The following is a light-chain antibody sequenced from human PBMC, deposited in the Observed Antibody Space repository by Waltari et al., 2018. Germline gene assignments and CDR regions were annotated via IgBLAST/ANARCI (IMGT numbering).Light chain of an antibody. CDR3: QQCYSFPYT. CDR1: KSVLSSSNNKNY. J-gene: IGKJ2*01. CDR2: WAS. V-gene: IGKV4-1*01. Sequence: DIVMTQSPDSLAVSQGERATINSKPLKSVLSSSNNKNYLGWYQHKPGQPPKLLISWASTRESGVPDRFSGSGSGIDFTLTISSLQAEDVAVYYCQQCYSFPYTFGQGTKLEIK.